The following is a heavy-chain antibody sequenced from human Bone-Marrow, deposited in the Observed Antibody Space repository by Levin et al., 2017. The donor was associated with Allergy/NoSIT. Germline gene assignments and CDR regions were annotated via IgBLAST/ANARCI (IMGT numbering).Heavy chain of an antibody. J-gene: IGHJ4*02. CDR3: AKDISWGGGNPGTYYFDY. V-gene: IGHV3-9*01. Sequence: GGSLRLSCAASGFTFDDYAMHWVRQAPGKGLEWVSGISWNSGSIGYADSVKGRFTISRDNAKNSLYLQMNSLRAEDTALYYCAKDISWGGGNPGTYYFDYWGQGTLVTVSS. CDR2: ISWNSGSI. D-gene: IGHD1-1*01. CDR1: GFTFDDYA.